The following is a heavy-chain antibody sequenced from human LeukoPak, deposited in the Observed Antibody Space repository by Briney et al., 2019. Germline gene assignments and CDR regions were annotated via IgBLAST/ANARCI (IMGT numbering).Heavy chain of an antibody. CDR3: AILGITGTTGPY. D-gene: IGHD1-7*01. CDR2: INPSGGST. Sequence: ASVKVSCKASGYTFTSYYMHWVRQAPGQGLEWMGIINPSGGSTSYAQKFQGRVTMTRDMSTSTVYMKLSSLRAEDTAVYYCAILGITGTTGPYWGQGTLVTVSS. V-gene: IGHV1-46*01. J-gene: IGHJ4*02. CDR1: GYTFTSYY.